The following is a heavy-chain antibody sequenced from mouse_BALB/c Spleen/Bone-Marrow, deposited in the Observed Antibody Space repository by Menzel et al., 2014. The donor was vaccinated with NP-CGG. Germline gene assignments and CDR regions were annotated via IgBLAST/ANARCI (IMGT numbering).Heavy chain of an antibody. CDR2: IRLKSNNYAT. V-gene: IGHV6-6*02. CDR1: GFTFSNYW. CDR3: TTGFAY. Sequence: EVHLVESGGGLVQPGGSMKLSCVASGFTFSNYWMNWVRQAPEKGLEWVAEIRLKSNNYATHYAESVKGRFTISRDDPKSSVCLQMNNLRAEDTGIYYCTTGFAYWGQGTLVTVSA. J-gene: IGHJ3*01.